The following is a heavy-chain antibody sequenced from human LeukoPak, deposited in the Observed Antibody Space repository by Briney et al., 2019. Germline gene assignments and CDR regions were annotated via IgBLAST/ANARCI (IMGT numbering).Heavy chain of an antibody. V-gene: IGHV3-30*02. CDR3: AKGSKLVVITRDHYMAV. Sequence: GGSLRLSCAPSGFTFTTFWMHWVRQAPGKGLEWVAFIRHDGSNKYYADSVKGRFTISRDNSKNTLYLQMNSLRAGDTAVYYCAKGSKLVVITRDHYMAVWGRGTTVTISS. D-gene: IGHD3-22*01. J-gene: IGHJ6*03. CDR2: IRHDGSNK. CDR1: GFTFTTFW.